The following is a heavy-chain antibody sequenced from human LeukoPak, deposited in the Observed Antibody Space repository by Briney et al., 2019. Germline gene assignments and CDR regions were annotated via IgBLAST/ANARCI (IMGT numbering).Heavy chain of an antibody. V-gene: IGHV3-66*04. CDR1: GFSVKNNY. CDR3: ARQGSSSPHYYFYYGMDV. D-gene: IGHD6-6*01. Sequence: GGSLRLSCAASGFSVKNNYMSWVRQAPGKGLEWVSVIYSGGYTFYADSVKGRFTISRDISKNILYLHMDSLRVDDTGVYYCARQGSSSPHYYFYYGMDVWGQGTTVTVS. CDR2: IYSGGYT. J-gene: IGHJ6*02.